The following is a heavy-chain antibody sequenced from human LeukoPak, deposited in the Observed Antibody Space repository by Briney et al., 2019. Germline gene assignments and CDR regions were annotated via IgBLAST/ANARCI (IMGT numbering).Heavy chain of an antibody. J-gene: IGHJ3*02. CDR3: ARALRRMITFGGVIAAGRPGAAFDI. CDR1: GGSFSGYY. Sequence: SETLSLTCAVYGGSFSGYYWSWIRQPPGKGLEWIGYIYYSGSTNYNPSLKSRVTISVDTSKNQFSLKLSSVTAADTAVYYCARALRRMITFGGVIAAGRPGAAFDIWGQGTMVTVSS. D-gene: IGHD3-16*02. V-gene: IGHV4-59*08. CDR2: IYYSGST.